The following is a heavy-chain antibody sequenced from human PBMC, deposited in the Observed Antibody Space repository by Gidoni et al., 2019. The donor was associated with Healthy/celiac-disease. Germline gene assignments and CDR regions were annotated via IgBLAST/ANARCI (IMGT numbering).Heavy chain of an antibody. CDR1: GGSISSSSYY. V-gene: IGHV4-39*01. CDR2: IYYSGST. Sequence: VSGGSISSSSYYWGWIRQPPGKGLGWIGSIYYSGSTYYNPSLKSRVTISVDTSKNQFSLKLSSVTAADTAVYYCARLVEALGVPRRDWFDPWGQGTLVTVSS. D-gene: IGHD3-16*01. J-gene: IGHJ5*02. CDR3: ARLVEALGVPRRDWFDP.